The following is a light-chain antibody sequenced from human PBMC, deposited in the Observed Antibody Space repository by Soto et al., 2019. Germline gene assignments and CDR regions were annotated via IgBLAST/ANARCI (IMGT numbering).Light chain of an antibody. Sequence: QSVLTQPASVSGSPGQSITISCTGTSSDVGSFNLVSWYQHHPGKAPKLMIYEGSKRPSGVSDRLSGSKSGNTASLTISGLQAEDEADYYCCSYAGSSTYVVFGGGTKLTVL. CDR3: CSYAGSSTYVV. CDR1: SSDVGSFNL. V-gene: IGLV2-23*01. J-gene: IGLJ2*01. CDR2: EGS.